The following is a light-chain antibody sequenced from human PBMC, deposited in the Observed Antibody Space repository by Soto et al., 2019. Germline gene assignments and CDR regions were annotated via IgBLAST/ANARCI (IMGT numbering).Light chain of an antibody. CDR2: GAS. V-gene: IGKV3-20*01. J-gene: IGKJ1*01. CDR1: QNVRNNY. Sequence: EAELTQSPGTLSLSPGERATLSCRASQNVRNNYIGWYQQKPGQAPRLLIYGASIRATGIPDRFSGSGSGTDFTLTISRLEPEDFVVYYCQGYGNSRTFGQGTKVEIK. CDR3: QGYGNSRT.